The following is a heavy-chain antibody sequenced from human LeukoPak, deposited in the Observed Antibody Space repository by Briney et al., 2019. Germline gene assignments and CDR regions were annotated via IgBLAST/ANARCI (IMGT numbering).Heavy chain of an antibody. CDR2: INAGNGNT. J-gene: IGHJ6*02. D-gene: IGHD3-10*01. V-gene: IGHV1-3*01. CDR1: GYTFTSYA. CDR3: ARGTMVRGVIPSGMDV. Sequence: GASVKVSCKASGYTFTSYAMHWVRQAPGQRLEWMGWINAGNGNTKYSQKFQGRVTITRDTSASTAYMELSSLRSEDTAVYYCARGTMVRGVIPSGMDVWGQGTTVTVSS.